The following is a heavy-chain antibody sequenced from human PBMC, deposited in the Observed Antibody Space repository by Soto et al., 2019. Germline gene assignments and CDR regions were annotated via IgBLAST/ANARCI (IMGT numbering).Heavy chain of an antibody. CDR3: AKERKLVLKFLANWFDP. J-gene: IGHJ5*02. Sequence: QTXVSLSLSCAVSGFTFSSFAMHWVRQAPGKGLEWVAGISYDGKNKNFADSVRGRFTISRDNSKNTLYLQMNSLRAEDTAVYYCAKERKLVLKFLANWFDPWGQGTLVTVSS. CDR1: GFTFSSFA. D-gene: IGHD6-13*01. V-gene: IGHV3-30*04. CDR2: ISYDGKNK.